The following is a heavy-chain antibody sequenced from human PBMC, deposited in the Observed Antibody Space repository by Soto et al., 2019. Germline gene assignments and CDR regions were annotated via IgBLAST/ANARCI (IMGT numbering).Heavy chain of an antibody. V-gene: IGHV4-39*01. CDR1: GGSINSGAYY. D-gene: IGHD5-12*01. CDR2: IYYSGST. CDR3: ARFSRATSAFDI. Sequence: SETLSLTCTVSGGSINSGAYYWGLIRQPPGKGLGWIGSIYYSGSTYYNPSLKSRVTISVDTSKNQFSLKLSSVTAADTAVYYCARFSRATSAFDIWGQGTMVTVSS. J-gene: IGHJ3*02.